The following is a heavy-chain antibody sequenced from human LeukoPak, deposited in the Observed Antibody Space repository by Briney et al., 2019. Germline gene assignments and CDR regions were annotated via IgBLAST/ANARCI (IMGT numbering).Heavy chain of an antibody. V-gene: IGHV3-23*01. D-gene: IGHD6-13*01. J-gene: IGHJ4*02. CDR2: ISGSGGST. CDR3: AKDWRIAAAGKGSPIDY. CDR1: GFTFSSYA. Sequence: GGSLRLSCAASGFTFSSYAMSWVRQAPGKELEWVSAISGSGGSTYYADSVKGRFTISRDNSKNTLYLQMNSLRAEDTAVYYCAKDWRIAAAGKGSPIDYWGQGTLVTVSS.